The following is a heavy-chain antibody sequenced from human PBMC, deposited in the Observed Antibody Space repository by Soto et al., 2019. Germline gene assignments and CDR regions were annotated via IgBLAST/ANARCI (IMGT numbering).Heavy chain of an antibody. CDR2: IYPGDSDT. J-gene: IGHJ6*02. CDR3: ARHHSSYYYGMDV. V-gene: IGHV5-51*01. CDR1: GYSFTSYW. Sequence: GESLKISCKGSGYSFTSYWIGWVRQMPGKGLEWMGIIYPGDSDTRYSPSFQGQVTISADKSISTAYLQWSSLKASDTAMYYCARHHSSYYYGMDVWGQGPTVTVSS. D-gene: IGHD6-13*01.